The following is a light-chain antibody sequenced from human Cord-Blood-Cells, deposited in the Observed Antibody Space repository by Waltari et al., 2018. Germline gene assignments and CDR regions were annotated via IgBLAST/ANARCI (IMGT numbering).Light chain of an antibody. Sequence: IQMTQSPPTPLASSGGSGTITCRASQSISSWLAWYQQKPGKAPKLLIYAASSLESGVPSRFSGSGSGTEFTLTISSLQPDDFATYYCQQYNSYPYTFGQGTKLEIK. CDR1: QSISSW. CDR2: AAS. V-gene: IGKV1-5*01. J-gene: IGKJ2*01. CDR3: QQYNSYPYT.